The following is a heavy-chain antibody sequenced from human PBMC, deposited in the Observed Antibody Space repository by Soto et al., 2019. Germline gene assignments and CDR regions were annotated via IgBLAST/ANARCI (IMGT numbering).Heavy chain of an antibody. CDR3: AKGQAGPSTYLFVY. Sequence: GGSLRLSCAASGFTFDDNAMHWVRQAPGKGLEWVSGITWNSGSMRYADSVKGRFTISRDNAKNSLYLQMNSLRAEDTALYYCAKGQAGPSTYLFVYWGQGTLVTVSS. D-gene: IGHD2-2*01. V-gene: IGHV3-9*01. J-gene: IGHJ4*02. CDR1: GFTFDDNA. CDR2: ITWNSGSM.